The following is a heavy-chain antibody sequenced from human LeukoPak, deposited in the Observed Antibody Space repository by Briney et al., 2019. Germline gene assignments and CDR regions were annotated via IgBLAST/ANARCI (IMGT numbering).Heavy chain of an antibody. D-gene: IGHD3-22*01. V-gene: IGHV3-21*01. Sequence: GGSLRLSCAASGFTFSSYSMNWVRQAPGKGLEWVSSISSSSYIYYADSVKGRFTISRDSAKNSLYLQMNSLRAEDTAVYYCARSPYYDSSGYYSDYWGQGTLVTVSS. CDR3: ARSPYYDSSGYYSDY. CDR1: GFTFSSYS. CDR2: ISSSSYI. J-gene: IGHJ4*02.